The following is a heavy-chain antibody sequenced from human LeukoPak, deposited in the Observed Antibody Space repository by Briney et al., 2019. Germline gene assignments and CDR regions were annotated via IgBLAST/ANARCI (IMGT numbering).Heavy chain of an antibody. J-gene: IGHJ4*02. Sequence: PSETLSLTCTVSGGSISSSSYYWGWIRQPPGKGLEWIGSIYYSGSTNYNPSLKSRVTISVDTSKNQFSLKLSSVTAADTAVYYCARGRGARFSNFDYWGQGTLVTVSS. D-gene: IGHD1-26*01. CDR1: GGSISSSSYY. CDR3: ARGRGARFSNFDY. V-gene: IGHV4-39*07. CDR2: IYYSGST.